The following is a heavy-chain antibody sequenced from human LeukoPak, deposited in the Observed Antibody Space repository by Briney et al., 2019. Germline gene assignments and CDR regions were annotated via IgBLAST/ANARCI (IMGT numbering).Heavy chain of an antibody. D-gene: IGHD6-13*01. V-gene: IGHV3-66*01. CDR3: ARGSSSNDY. Sequence: GGSLRLSCAASGFTVSSNYMSWVRQAPGKGLEWVSVIYSGATTYYADSVKGRFTISRDNAKNSLYLQMNSLRAEDTAVYYCARGSSSNDYWGQGTLVTVSS. CDR2: IYSGATT. CDR1: GFTVSSNY. J-gene: IGHJ4*02.